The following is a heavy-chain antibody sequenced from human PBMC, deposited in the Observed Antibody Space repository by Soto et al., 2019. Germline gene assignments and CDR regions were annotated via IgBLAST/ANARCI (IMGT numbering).Heavy chain of an antibody. CDR2: IYRSGTT. J-gene: IGHJ4*02. CDR3: ARTHSGSYYSVFNY. Sequence: SETLSLTCVVSNFSISSGYYWGWIRQSPGKGLEWIASIYRSGTTSYNPSLKSRVTISVDPSKNQFSLMLTAVTAADTAVYHCARTHSGSYYSVFNYWGRGSLVTVYS. D-gene: IGHD1-26*01. CDR1: NFSISSGYY. V-gene: IGHV4-38-2*01.